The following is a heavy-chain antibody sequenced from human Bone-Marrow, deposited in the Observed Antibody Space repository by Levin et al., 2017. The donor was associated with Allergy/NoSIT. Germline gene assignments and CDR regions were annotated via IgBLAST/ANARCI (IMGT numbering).Heavy chain of an antibody. D-gene: IGHD3-16*01. Sequence: GESLKISCRGSGYNFTNYWIGWVRQMPGRGLEWMAMFYPEDSDVRYSPSFQGQVTISADKSISTAFLQWDRLKASDTGIYYCGRGIVMTVGGRRVMQGGAFDLWGQGTTVSVSS. J-gene: IGHJ3*01. V-gene: IGHV5-51*01. CDR3: GRGIVMTVGGRRVMQGGAFDL. CDR2: FYPEDSDV. CDR1: GYNFTNYW.